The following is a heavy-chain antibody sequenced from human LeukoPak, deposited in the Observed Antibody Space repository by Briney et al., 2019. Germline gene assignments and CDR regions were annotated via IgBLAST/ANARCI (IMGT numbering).Heavy chain of an antibody. D-gene: IGHD2-21*02. J-gene: IGHJ6*04. CDR3: ARDRVVVTARDYYYYYGMDV. CDR2: ISYDGSNK. CDR1: GFTFSSYA. V-gene: IGHV3-30-3*01. Sequence: PGGSLRLSCAASGFTFSSYAMHWVRQAPGKGLEWVAVISYDGSNKYYADSVKGRFTISRDNSKNTLYLQMNSLRAEDTAVYYCARDRVVVTARDYYYYYGMDVWGKGTTVTVSS.